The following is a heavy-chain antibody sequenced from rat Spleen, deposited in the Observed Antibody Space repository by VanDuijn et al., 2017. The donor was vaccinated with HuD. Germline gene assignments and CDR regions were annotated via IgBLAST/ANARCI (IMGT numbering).Heavy chain of an antibody. D-gene: IGHD1-4*01. CDR1: GFTFNNYW. Sequence: EVQLVESGGGLVQPGRSLKLSCVASGFTFNNYWMTWIRQAPGKGLEWVASITSTGGSTYYPDSVKGLFTISRDNAKSTLYLQMNSLRSEDTATYYCTRPDYPGMKGYILDAWGQGASVTVSS. J-gene: IGHJ4*01. CDR3: TRPDYPGMKGYILDA. CDR2: ITSTGGST. V-gene: IGHV5-31*01.